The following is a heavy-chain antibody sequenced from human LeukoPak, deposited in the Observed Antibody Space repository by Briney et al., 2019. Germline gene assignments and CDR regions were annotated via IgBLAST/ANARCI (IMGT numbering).Heavy chain of an antibody. CDR3: ARSPSTLYYYGSGKLEGFDY. Sequence: PGGSLRLSCAASGFTFSSYSMNWVRQAPGKGLEWVSSISSSSSYIYYADSVKGRFTISRDNAKNSLYLQMNSLRAEDTAVYYCARSPSTLYYYGSGKLEGFDYWGQGTLVTVSS. J-gene: IGHJ4*02. CDR1: GFTFSSYS. CDR2: ISSSSSYI. D-gene: IGHD3-10*01. V-gene: IGHV3-21*01.